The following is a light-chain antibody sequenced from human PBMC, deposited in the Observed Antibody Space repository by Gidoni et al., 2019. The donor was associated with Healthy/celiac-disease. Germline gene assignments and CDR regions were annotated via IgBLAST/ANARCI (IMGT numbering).Light chain of an antibody. Sequence: DIQMTQSPSSLSASVGDRVTITCQASKDISNYLNWYQQKPGKAPKLLIYDASNLEKGGPSRWSGSGSGTDFTFTISSLQPEDIATYYCQQYDNLPPYTFGQGTKLEIK. V-gene: IGKV1-33*01. J-gene: IGKJ2*01. CDR2: DAS. CDR1: KDISNY. CDR3: QQYDNLPPYT.